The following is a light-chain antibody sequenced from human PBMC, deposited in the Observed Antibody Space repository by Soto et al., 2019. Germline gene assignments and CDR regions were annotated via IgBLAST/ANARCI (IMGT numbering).Light chain of an antibody. CDR1: SSDFGGYNY. Sequence: QSALTQPRSVSGSPGQSVTISCTGTSSDFGGYNYVSWYQQSPGKAPKLMIYDVSKRPSGVPDRFSGSKSGNTASLTISGLQAEDEADYYCCSYAGSYPYVIFGGGTQLTVL. CDR3: CSYAGSYPYVI. V-gene: IGLV2-11*01. J-gene: IGLJ2*01. CDR2: DVS.